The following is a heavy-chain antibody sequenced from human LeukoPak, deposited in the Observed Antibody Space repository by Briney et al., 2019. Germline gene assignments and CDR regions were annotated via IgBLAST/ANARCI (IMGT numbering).Heavy chain of an antibody. J-gene: IGHJ6*02. CDR1: GFTFSSYS. V-gene: IGHV3-21*01. Sequence: GGCLRLSCAASGFTFSSYSMNWVRQAPGKGLEWGSSISSSSSYIYYADSVKGRFTISRDNAKNSLYLQMNSLRAEDTAVYYCARDRVVVVAATHYYYYGMDVWGQGTTVTVSS. CDR3: ARDRVVVVAATHYYYYGMDV. CDR2: ISSSSSYI. D-gene: IGHD2-15*01.